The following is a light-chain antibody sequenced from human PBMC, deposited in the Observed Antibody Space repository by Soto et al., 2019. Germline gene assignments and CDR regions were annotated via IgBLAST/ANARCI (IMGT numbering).Light chain of an antibody. CDR1: QRVSSN. J-gene: IGKJ5*01. Sequence: EIVLTQSPATLSVSPGERATLSCRASQRVSSNLAWYQQKPGQAPRLLIYGASTRATGIPDRFSGSGSGTEFTLTISRLQSEDFAVYYCQEYNNWPPITFGQGTRLEIK. CDR2: GAS. V-gene: IGKV3-15*01. CDR3: QEYNNWPPIT.